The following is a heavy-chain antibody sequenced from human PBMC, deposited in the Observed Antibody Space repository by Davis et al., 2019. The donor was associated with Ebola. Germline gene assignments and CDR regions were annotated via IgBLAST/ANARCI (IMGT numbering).Heavy chain of an antibody. V-gene: IGHV3-11*06. CDR3: ARDLPIAVAGTGAYYYYYYGMDV. D-gene: IGHD6-19*01. J-gene: IGHJ6*02. CDR2: ISSSSSYI. Sequence: GGSLRLSCAASGFTFSDYYMSWNRQAPGKGLEWVSSISSSSSYIYYADSVKGRFTISRDNAKNSLYLQMNSLRAEDTAVYYCARDLPIAVAGTGAYYYYYYGMDVWGQGTTVTVSS. CDR1: GFTFSDYY.